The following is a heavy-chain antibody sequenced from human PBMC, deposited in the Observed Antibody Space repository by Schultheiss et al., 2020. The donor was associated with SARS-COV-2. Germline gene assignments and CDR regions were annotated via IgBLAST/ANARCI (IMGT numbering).Heavy chain of an antibody. CDR3: ARIRTPYYYYYGMDV. J-gene: IGHJ6*02. CDR1: GFSLSASGMC. Sequence: SGPTLVKPTQTLTLTCTFSGFSLSASGMCVSWIRQPPGKALEWLALIDWDDDKYYSTSLKTRLTISKDTSKNQVVLTMTNMDPVDTATYYCARIRTPYYYYYGMDVWGQGTTVTVSS. CDR2: IDWDDDK. V-gene: IGHV2-70*01.